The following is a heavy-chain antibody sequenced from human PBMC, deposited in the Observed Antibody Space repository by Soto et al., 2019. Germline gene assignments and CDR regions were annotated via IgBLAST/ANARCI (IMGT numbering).Heavy chain of an antibody. V-gene: IGHV3-15*07. D-gene: IGHD3-3*01. J-gene: IGHJ1*01. Sequence: PGGSLRLSCAASGFTFSNAWMNWVRQAPGKGLEWVGRIKSKTGGGTTEYAAPVKGRFTISRDDSKNSLFLQMNSLTTEDTAIYYCADLKWSRSYLPWGQGTLVTVSS. CDR2: IKSKTGGGTT. CDR3: ADLKWSRSYLP. CDR1: GFTFSNAW.